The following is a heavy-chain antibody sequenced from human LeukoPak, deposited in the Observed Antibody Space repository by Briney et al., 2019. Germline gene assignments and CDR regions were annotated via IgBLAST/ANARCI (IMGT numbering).Heavy chain of an antibody. CDR1: GGTFSSYA. V-gene: IGHV1-69*04. D-gene: IGHD3-16*01. CDR3: ARDSGGDYYFDY. Sequence: SVKVSCKASGGTFSSYAISWVRQAPGQGLEWMGRIIPILGIANYAQKFQGRVTITADKSTSTAYVELSSLRSEDTAVYYCARDSGGDYYFDYWGQGTLVTVSS. CDR2: IIPILGIA. J-gene: IGHJ4*02.